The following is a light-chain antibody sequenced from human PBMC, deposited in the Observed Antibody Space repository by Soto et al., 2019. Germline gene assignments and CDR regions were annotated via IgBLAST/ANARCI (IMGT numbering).Light chain of an antibody. CDR1: QSISSW. CDR2: KAS. Sequence: DIQMTQSPSTLSASVGDRVTITCRASQSISSWLAWYQQKPGKAPKLLIYKASSLESGVPSRFSGSGSGTEFTLSISSLQPDDVATYYCQQYYNYPLTFGGGTKVEIK. J-gene: IGKJ4*01. V-gene: IGKV1-5*03. CDR3: QQYYNYPLT.